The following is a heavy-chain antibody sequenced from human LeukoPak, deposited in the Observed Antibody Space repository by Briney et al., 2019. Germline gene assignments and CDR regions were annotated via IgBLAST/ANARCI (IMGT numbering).Heavy chain of an antibody. J-gene: IGHJ5*02. CDR2: IIPIFGTA. Sequence: ASVKVSCKASGGTFSSYAISWVRQAPGQGLEWLGRIIPIFGTANYAQRFQGRVTITTDESTSTAYMELSSLSSEDTAVYYCARNGHFDWSAPNWFDTWGQGTLVTVFS. CDR3: ARNGHFDWSAPNWFDT. V-gene: IGHV1-69*05. CDR1: GGTFSSYA. D-gene: IGHD3-9*01.